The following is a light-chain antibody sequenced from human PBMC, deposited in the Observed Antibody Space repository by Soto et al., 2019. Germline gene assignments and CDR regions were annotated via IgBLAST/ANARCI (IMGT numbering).Light chain of an antibody. V-gene: IGKV1-5*03. CDR2: KAS. J-gene: IGKJ1*01. Sequence: RQMTQSATSVFASVGERIKTTRRASQGVTTWLAWYQQKQGKAPKILIYKASTLKSGVPSRFRGSGCATEFTLPLSRLQADDFATDNCQHSNSYSEAFGQGTKVDIK. CDR1: QGVTTW. CDR3: QHSNSYSEA.